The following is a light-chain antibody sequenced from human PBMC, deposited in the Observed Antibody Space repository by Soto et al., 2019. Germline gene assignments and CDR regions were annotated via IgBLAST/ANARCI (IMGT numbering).Light chain of an antibody. CDR3: QQSYSILWT. V-gene: IGKV1-39*01. J-gene: IGKJ1*01. CDR2: ATS. Sequence: DVQMTQNPSSLSASVGDIVAITCRASQSISNYLNWYQQKPGKAPKLLIYATSSLQSGVPSRFSGSGSGTDFTLTISSLHPEDFATYYCQQSYSILWTFGQRTNVDI. CDR1: QSISNY.